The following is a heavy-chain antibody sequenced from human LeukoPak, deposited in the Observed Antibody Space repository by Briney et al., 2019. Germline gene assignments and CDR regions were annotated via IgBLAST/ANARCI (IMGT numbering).Heavy chain of an antibody. D-gene: IGHD3-22*01. CDR2: VHFSGST. J-gene: IGHJ4*02. CDR3: ARDDSSRDDSGGYHY. V-gene: IGHV4-4*07. Sequence: SETLSLTCAVFNASVTSHHWAWIRQPAGRGLEWVGRVHFSGSTNYNPFLRSRVALSLDKTKNGLSLTLKSVSAADTAVYYCARDDSSRDDSGGYHYWGRGVLVSVSS. CDR1: NASVTSHH.